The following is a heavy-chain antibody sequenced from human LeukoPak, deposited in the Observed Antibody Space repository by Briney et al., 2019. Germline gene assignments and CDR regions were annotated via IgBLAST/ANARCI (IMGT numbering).Heavy chain of an antibody. CDR2: IYTSGST. J-gene: IGHJ3*02. Sequence: SETLSLTCTVSGGSISSYYWSWIRQPAGKGLKWIGRIYTSGSTNYNPSLKSRVTMSVGTSKNQFSLKLSSVTAADTAVYYCARMTTPSATGIWGQGTMVTVSS. V-gene: IGHV4-4*07. CDR3: ARMTTPSATGI. CDR1: GGSISSYY. D-gene: IGHD4-17*01.